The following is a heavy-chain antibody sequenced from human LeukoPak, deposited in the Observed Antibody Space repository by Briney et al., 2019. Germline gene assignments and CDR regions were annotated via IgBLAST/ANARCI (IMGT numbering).Heavy chain of an antibody. CDR1: GFTFSSYW. V-gene: IGHV3-7*01. D-gene: IGHD3-3*01. CDR3: ARADQYYDFWSAGWYFDY. J-gene: IGHJ4*02. Sequence: GGSLRLSCAASGFTFSSYWMSWVRQAPGKGLEWVANIKQDGSEKYYVDSVKGRFTISRDNAKNSLYLQMNSLRAEGTAVYYCARADQYYDFWSAGWYFDYWGQGTLVTVSS. CDR2: IKQDGSEK.